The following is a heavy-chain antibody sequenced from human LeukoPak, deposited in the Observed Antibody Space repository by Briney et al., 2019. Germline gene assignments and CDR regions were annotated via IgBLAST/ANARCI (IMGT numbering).Heavy chain of an antibody. J-gene: IGHJ4*02. V-gene: IGHV3-30-3*01. CDR1: GFTFRSYA. Sequence: GGSLRLSCAASGFTFRSYAMHWVRQAPGKGLEWVAVISYDGSNKYYADSVKGRFTISRDNSRNTLYLQMNSLRAEDTAVYYCARGMVTTVTTFDYWGQGTLVTVSS. D-gene: IGHD4-4*01. CDR2: ISYDGSNK. CDR3: ARGMVTTVTTFDY.